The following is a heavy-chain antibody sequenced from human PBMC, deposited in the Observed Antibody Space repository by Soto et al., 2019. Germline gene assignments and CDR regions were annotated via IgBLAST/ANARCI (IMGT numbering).Heavy chain of an antibody. CDR1: GFTFSSYG. V-gene: IGHV3-33*01. CDR2: IWYDGSNK. CDR3: ARDSKDSPYYYYMDV. Sequence: GGSLRLSCAASGFTFSSYGMHWVRQAPGKGLEWVAVIWYDGSNKYYADSVKGRFTISRDNSKNTLYLQMNSLRAEDTAVYYCARDSKDSPYYYYMDVWGKGTTVTVSS. D-gene: IGHD2-15*01. J-gene: IGHJ6*03.